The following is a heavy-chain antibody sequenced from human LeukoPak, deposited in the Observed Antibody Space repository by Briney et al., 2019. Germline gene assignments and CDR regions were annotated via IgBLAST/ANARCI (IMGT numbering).Heavy chain of an antibody. CDR1: GYTFTSYD. V-gene: IGHV1-8*03. CDR2: MNPNSGNT. Sequence: ASVKVSCKASGYTFTSYDINWVRQATGQGLEWMGWMNPNSGNTGYAQKFQGRVTITRNTSISTAYMELSSLRSEDTAVYYCARVLKVGATNDYWGQGTLVTVSS. D-gene: IGHD1-26*01. CDR3: ARVLKVGATNDY. J-gene: IGHJ4*02.